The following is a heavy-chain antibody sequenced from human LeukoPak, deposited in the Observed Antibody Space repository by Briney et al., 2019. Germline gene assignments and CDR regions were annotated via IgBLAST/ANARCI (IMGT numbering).Heavy chain of an antibody. V-gene: IGHV1-18*04. CDR1: GYTFINYG. Sequence: ASMTVSCKASGYTFINYGFSWVRQAPGQGLEWMGWISAYNGNTNYLQKFQGRVTITTDTSTNTVYMELRSLRSDDTAVYYCARVSTKSRVAGYDPQWYFDLWGRGTPVTVSP. J-gene: IGHJ2*01. CDR3: ARVSTKSRVAGYDPQWYFDL. CDR2: ISAYNGNT. D-gene: IGHD5-12*01.